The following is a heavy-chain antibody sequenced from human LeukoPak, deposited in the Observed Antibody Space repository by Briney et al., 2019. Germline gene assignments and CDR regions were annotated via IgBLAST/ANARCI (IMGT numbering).Heavy chain of an antibody. CDR2: IYYSGST. Sequence: SETLSLTCTVSGGSISSYYWSWIGQPPGKGLEWIGYIYYSGSTNYNPSLKSRVTISVDTSKNQFSLKLSSVTAADTAVYYCARDQFLLGYFDYWGQGTLVTVSS. D-gene: IGHD3-16*01. J-gene: IGHJ4*02. CDR1: GGSISSYY. CDR3: ARDQFLLGYFDY. V-gene: IGHV4-59*01.